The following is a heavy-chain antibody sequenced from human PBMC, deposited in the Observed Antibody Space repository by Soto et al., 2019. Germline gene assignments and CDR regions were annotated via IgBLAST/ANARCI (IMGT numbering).Heavy chain of an antibody. CDR1: GFTFNSYA. J-gene: IGHJ4*02. CDR3: AKCLGGTSCRNFDY. D-gene: IGHD1-26*01. CDR2: ISGSGGST. V-gene: IGHV3-23*01. Sequence: EVQLLESGGGLVQPGGSLRLSCAASGFTFNSYAMSWVRQAPGKGLEWVSSISGSGGSTYYADSVKDRFTISRDNSKNALYLQMNSLRAEDTAVYYCAKCLGGTSCRNFDYWGQGSMGTVSS.